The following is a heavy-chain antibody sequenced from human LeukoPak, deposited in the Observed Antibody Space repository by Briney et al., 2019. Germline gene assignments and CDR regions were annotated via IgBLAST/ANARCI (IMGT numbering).Heavy chain of an antibody. Sequence: PGGSLRLSCAASGFTFSSYAMSWVRQAPGKGLEWVAVISYDGSNKYYADSVKGRFTISRDNSKNTLYLQMNSLRAEDTAVYYCARDHYYDSSGYSNPDYWGQGTLVTVSS. D-gene: IGHD3-22*01. CDR2: ISYDGSNK. CDR1: GFTFSSYA. CDR3: ARDHYYDSSGYSNPDY. J-gene: IGHJ4*02. V-gene: IGHV3-30*01.